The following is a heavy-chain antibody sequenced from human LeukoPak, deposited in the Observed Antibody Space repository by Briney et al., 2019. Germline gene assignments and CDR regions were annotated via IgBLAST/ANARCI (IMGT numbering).Heavy chain of an antibody. V-gene: IGHV1-69*13. CDR2: IIPIFGTA. CDR1: GYTFTSYA. Sequence: SVKVSCKASGYTFTSYAMNWVRQAPGQGLEWMGGIIPIFGTANYAQKFQGRVTITADESTSTAYMELSSLRSEDTAVYYCARGGIWPYYFDYWGQGTLVTVSS. J-gene: IGHJ4*02. CDR3: ARGGIWPYYFDY.